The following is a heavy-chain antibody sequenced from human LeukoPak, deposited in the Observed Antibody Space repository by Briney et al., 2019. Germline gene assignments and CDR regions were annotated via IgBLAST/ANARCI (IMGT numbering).Heavy chain of an antibody. CDR3: ARSGYYYDSSGLRAGGFDY. D-gene: IGHD3-22*01. CDR1: GFTFSNYA. V-gene: IGHV3-30*04. CDR2: ISSDGSDK. J-gene: IGHJ4*02. Sequence: GGSLRLSCAAAGFTFSNYAMHWVRQAPGKGLEWVAVISSDGSDKFYADSVKGRFTISRDNSKNTLYLQMNSLRAEDTAVFYCARSGYYYDSSGLRAGGFDYWGQGTLVTVSS.